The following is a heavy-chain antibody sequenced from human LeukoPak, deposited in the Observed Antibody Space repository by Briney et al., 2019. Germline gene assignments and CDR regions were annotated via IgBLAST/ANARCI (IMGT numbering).Heavy chain of an antibody. CDR3: ARSDTHHIHSSSWHFDY. V-gene: IGHV4-61*01. D-gene: IGHD6-13*01. CDR2: SSYSGSS. J-gene: IGHJ4*02. Sequence: SETLSLTCTVSGGSVSSGSYYWSWIRQPPGKGLEWIGYSSYSGSSNYNPSLKSRVTISVDTSKTQFSLYLNSVTAADTAVYYCARSDTHHIHSSSWHFDYWGQGTLVTVSS. CDR1: GGSVSSGSYY.